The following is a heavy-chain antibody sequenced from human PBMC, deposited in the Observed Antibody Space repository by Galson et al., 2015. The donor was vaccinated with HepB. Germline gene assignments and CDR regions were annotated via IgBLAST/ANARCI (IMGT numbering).Heavy chain of an antibody. CDR2: IYTSGST. V-gene: IGHV4-61*02. Sequence: TLSLTCAVSGDSISSSSYYWSWIRQPAGKGLEWIGRIYTSGSTNYNPSLKSRVTISVDKSKNQFSLKLSSVTAADTAVYYCARAGGTGVGANAFDIWGQGTMVTVSS. J-gene: IGHJ3*02. CDR3: ARAGGTGVGANAFDI. CDR1: GDSISSSSYY. D-gene: IGHD1-26*01.